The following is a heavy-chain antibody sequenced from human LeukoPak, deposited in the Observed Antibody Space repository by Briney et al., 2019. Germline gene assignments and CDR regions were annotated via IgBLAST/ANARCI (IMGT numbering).Heavy chain of an antibody. D-gene: IGHD6-13*01. Sequence: SSETLSFTCTVSGGSISSGSYYWSWIRQPAGKGLEWIGRIFTSGSTNYNPSLKSLVTITVDTSKNQFSLKLSSVTAADTAVYYCARVFRGSSSYERWRTYYYYYYMDVWGKGTTVTVSS. CDR3: ARVFRGSSSYERWRTYYYYYYMDV. CDR2: IFTSGST. CDR1: GGSISSGSYY. V-gene: IGHV4-61*02. J-gene: IGHJ6*03.